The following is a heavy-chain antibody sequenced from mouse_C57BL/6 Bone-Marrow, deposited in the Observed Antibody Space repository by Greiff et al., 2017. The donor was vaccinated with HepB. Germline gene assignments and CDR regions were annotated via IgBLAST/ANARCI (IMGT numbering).Heavy chain of an antibody. J-gene: IGHJ2*01. Sequence: VQLQQPGAELVKPGASVKLSCKASGYTFTSYWMHWVKQRPGQGLEWIGMIHPNSGSTNYNEKFKSKATLTVDKSSSTAYMQLSSLTSEDSAVYYCARSGITTVVATRPYFDYWGQGTTLTVSS. CDR3: ARSGITTVVATRPYFDY. D-gene: IGHD1-1*01. CDR2: IHPNSGST. V-gene: IGHV1-64*01. CDR1: GYTFTSYW.